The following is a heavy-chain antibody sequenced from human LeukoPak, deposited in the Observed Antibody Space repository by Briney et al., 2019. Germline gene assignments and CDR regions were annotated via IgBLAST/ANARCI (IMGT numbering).Heavy chain of an antibody. CDR3: AIAQSWDELFDS. D-gene: IGHD1-26*01. CDR1: GIAVIGNY. V-gene: IGHV3-53*01. Sequence: KPGGSLRLSCAASGIAVIGNYMSWVRQPPGKGLEWVSFISINTDTFYADSVRGRFTISRDSSKNTLFLQMNSLRDEDSAVYYCAIAQSWDELFDSWGQGTLVTVSS. CDR2: ISINTDT. J-gene: IGHJ4*02.